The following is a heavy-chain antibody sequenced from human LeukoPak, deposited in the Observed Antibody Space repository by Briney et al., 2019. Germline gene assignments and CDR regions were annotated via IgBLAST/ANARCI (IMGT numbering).Heavy chain of an antibody. V-gene: IGHV2-70*11. CDR3: ARIRSTGSQSFDY. D-gene: IGHD1-26*01. J-gene: IGHJ4*02. CDR2: IDGDDDK. CDR1: GFSLSTTGMC. Sequence: SGPALVKPTQTLTLTCTFSGFSLSTTGMCVTWIRQPPGKALEWLARIDGDDDKYYNTSLKTRLTISKDTSKNQVVLTMTNMDPVDTATYYCARIRSTGSQSFDYWGQGTLVTVSS.